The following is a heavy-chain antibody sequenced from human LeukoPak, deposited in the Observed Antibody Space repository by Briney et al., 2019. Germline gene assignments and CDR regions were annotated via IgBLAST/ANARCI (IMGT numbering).Heavy chain of an antibody. J-gene: IGHJ4*02. D-gene: IGHD1-26*01. CDR2: IYTSGST. V-gene: IGHV4-61*02. CDR1: GGSISSGSYY. Sequence: KPSETLSLTCTVSGGSISSGSYYWSWIRQPAGKGLEWIGRIYTSGSTNYNPSLKSRVTISVDTSKNQFSLKPSSVTAADTAVYYCARTRVPGSYSPKGPFDYWGQGTLVTVSS. CDR3: ARTRVPGSYSPKGPFDY.